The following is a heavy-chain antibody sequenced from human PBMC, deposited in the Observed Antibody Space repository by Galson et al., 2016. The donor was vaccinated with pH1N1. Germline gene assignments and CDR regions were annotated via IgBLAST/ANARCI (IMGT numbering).Heavy chain of an antibody. J-gene: IGHJ4*02. D-gene: IGHD2-15*01. CDR1: GFTFTTYW. CDR3: ARKGLPDN. Sequence: SLRLSCAASGFTFTTYWMSWVRQAPGKGLEWVANIKQDGSEKYYVDSVKGRFTISRDNAKNSLYLQMNSLRVEDTAVYYCARKGLPDNWGQGILVTVSS. V-gene: IGHV3-7*02. CDR2: IKQDGSEK.